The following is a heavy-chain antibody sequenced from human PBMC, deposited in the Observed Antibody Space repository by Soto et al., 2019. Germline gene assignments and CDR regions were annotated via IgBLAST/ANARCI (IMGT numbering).Heavy chain of an antibody. Sequence: EVQLLESGGGLVQPGGSRRLSCAASGFTFSNYAMSWVRQAPGKGLEWISALPERGSSPYYADSVKGRFTISRDNSKNTLFLQMNSLRPEDTALYYCARGPIGDAAMVTNYFDYWGQGTLVTVSS. V-gene: IGHV3-23*01. CDR2: LPERGSSP. CDR3: ARGPIGDAAMVTNYFDY. D-gene: IGHD5-18*01. J-gene: IGHJ4*02. CDR1: GFTFSNYA.